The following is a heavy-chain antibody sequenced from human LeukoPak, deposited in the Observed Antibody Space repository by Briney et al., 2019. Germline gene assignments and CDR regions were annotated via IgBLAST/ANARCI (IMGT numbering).Heavy chain of an antibody. J-gene: IGHJ5*02. CDR1: GGSISSSSYY. CDR3: ARAGQWLVMSWFDP. Sequence: SETLSLTCTDSGGSISSSSYYWGWIRQPPGTGLEWIGSIYYSGSTYFNPSLKSRVTISVDTSKNQFSLKLSSVTAADTAVYYCARAGQWLVMSWFDPWGQGTLVTVSS. D-gene: IGHD6-19*01. CDR2: IYYSGST. V-gene: IGHV4-39*01.